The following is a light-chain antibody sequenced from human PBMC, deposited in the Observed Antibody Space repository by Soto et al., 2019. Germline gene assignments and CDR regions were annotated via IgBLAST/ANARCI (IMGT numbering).Light chain of an antibody. CDR2: DVS. V-gene: IGLV2-11*01. J-gene: IGLJ1*01. Sequence: QSVLTQPRSVSGSPGQSVTISCTGTSSDVGGYNYVPWYQQHPGKAPKLMIYDVSKRPSGVPDRFSGSKSGNTASLTISGLQAEDEADYYCCSYAGSYTSYVFGTGTKVTVL. CDR3: CSYAGSYTSYV. CDR1: SSDVGGYNY.